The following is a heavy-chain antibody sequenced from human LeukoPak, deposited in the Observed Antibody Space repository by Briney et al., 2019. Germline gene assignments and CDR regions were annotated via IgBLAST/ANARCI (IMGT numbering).Heavy chain of an antibody. CDR1: GFTFNNFV. Sequence: PGGSLRLSGAPSGFTFNNFVMSWVRQAPGKALEWVSTISGSGGATYYANSVQGRFTISRDNSKNTLYLQMSSLRAEDTAVYYCAKGSGLLDYWGQGTLVTVSS. CDR2: ISGSGGAT. D-gene: IGHD3-10*01. J-gene: IGHJ4*02. CDR3: AKGSGLLDY. V-gene: IGHV3-23*01.